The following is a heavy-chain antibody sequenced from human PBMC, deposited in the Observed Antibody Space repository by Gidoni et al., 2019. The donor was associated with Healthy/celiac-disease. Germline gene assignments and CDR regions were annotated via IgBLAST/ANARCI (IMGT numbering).Heavy chain of an antibody. J-gene: IGHJ2*01. V-gene: IGHV4-4*02. Sequence: SLKSRVTISVDKSKNQFSLKLSSVTAADTAVYYCARGYYYESSVYYTAFDLWGRGTLVTVSS. D-gene: IGHD3-22*01. CDR3: ARGYYYESSVYYTAFDL.